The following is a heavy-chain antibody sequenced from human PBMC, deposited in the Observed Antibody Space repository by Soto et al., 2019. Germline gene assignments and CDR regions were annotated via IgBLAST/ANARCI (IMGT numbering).Heavy chain of an antibody. CDR2: VSSSGNTI. CDR3: AREGWPNGKGADFQH. Sequence: QVQLVESGGGLVKPEGSLRLSCATSGFIFSDYYMSWIRQAPGKGLEWISYVSSSGNTIDYADSVKGRFTASRDNAKNPRYLQVYSLGAEGTAVYYCAREGWPNGKGADFQHWGQGTLVTVSS. V-gene: IGHV3-11*01. CDR1: GFIFSDYY. J-gene: IGHJ1*01.